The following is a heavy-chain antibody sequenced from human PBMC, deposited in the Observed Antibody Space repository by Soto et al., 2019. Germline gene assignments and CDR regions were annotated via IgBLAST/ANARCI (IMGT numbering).Heavy chain of an antibody. V-gene: IGHV3-74*01. CDR3: ARASRSNAPAAY. CDR2: INSDGTST. J-gene: IGHJ4*02. D-gene: IGHD2-8*01. Sequence: EVQLVESGGGLVQPGGSLRPSCAASGFTFSSYWMHRVRQAPGKGLVWVSRINSDGTSTTYADSVKGRFTISRDNAKNTLDLKMTLLGAEDTAVYYCARASRSNAPAAYWGQGTLVTVSS. CDR1: GFTFSSYW.